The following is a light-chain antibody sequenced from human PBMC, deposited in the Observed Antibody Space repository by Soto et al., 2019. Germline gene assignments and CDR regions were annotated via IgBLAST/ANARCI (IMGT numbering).Light chain of an antibody. CDR2: SNN. CDR3: AAWDDRLNGVV. V-gene: IGLV1-44*01. Sequence: QSVLTQPPSASGTPGQRVTISCSGSSSNIGSNSVNWYQQLPGTAPKLLIYSNNQRPSGVPDRFSGSKSGTSASLAISGLQSEDEADYSCAAWDDRLNGVVFGGGTKLTVL. CDR1: SSNIGSNS. J-gene: IGLJ2*01.